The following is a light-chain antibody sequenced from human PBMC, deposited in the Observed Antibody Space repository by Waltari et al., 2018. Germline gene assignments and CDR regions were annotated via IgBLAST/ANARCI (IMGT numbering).Light chain of an antibody. CDR1: TSELAGYDY. J-gene: IGLJ2*01. V-gene: IGLV2-14*01. CDR2: DVT. CDR3: SSYSDSSTHDVV. Sequence: QSALTQPASVSGSPGQPVSISCTGTTSELAGYDYVSWYQQQPGKAPKLLIYDVTNRPSGISNRFSGSKSGDTASLTISGLQAEDEAEYYCSSYSDSSTHDVVFGGGTELTVL.